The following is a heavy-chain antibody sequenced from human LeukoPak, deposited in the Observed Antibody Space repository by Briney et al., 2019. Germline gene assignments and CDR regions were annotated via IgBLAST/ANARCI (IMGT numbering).Heavy chain of an antibody. Sequence: GGSLRLSCAASGFTFSAYSMNWVRQAPGKGLEWISYIGISSGNTKYADSVKGRFTISGDKAKNSLYLQMNSLRVEDTAVYYCARDYKYAFDNWAREPWSPSPQ. V-gene: IGHV3-48*01. CDR3: ARDYKYAFDN. D-gene: IGHD5-24*01. CDR2: IGISSGNT. CDR1: GFTFSAYS. J-gene: IGHJ4*02.